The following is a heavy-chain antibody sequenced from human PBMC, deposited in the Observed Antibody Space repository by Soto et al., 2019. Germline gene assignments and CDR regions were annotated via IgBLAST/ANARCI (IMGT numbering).Heavy chain of an antibody. Sequence: QITLKESGPTLVKPTQTLTLTCTFSGFSLTPRRVGVGWIRQPPGKALEWLALIYSDDDKRYSPSLKSRLTITKDTSKNPVVLTMTNMDPVDTATYYCAHSSYAYGLPGDFWGQGTLVTVSS. CDR2: IYSDDDK. CDR3: AHSSYAYGLPGDF. V-gene: IGHV2-5*02. D-gene: IGHD3-16*01. CDR1: GFSLTPRRVG. J-gene: IGHJ4*02.